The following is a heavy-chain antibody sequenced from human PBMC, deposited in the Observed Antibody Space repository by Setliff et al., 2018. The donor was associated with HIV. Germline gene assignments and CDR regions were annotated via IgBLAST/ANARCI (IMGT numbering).Heavy chain of an antibody. Sequence: ASVKVSCKASGYTFTSYYMHWVRQAPGQGLEWVGIINPSGGSTSYAQKFQGRVSMTRNISISTAYMELRSLTSEDTAVYFCATKVYCTNGVCLDAFDIWGQGTMVTVSS. D-gene: IGHD2-8*01. V-gene: IGHV1-46*01. J-gene: IGHJ3*02. CDR1: GYTFTSYY. CDR3: ATKVYCTNGVCLDAFDI. CDR2: INPSGGST.